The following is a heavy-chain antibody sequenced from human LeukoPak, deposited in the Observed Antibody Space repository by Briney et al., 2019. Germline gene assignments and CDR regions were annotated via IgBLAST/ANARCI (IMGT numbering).Heavy chain of an antibody. CDR3: ARVDGYSFAYEF. CDR2: IYYSGST. Sequence: SETLSLTCTVSGGSISGYYWSWSRQPPGKGLEWIGYIYYSGSTNYNPSLKSRVTISVDTSKNQFSLKLSSVTAADTAVYYCARVDGYSFAYEFWGQGTLVTVSS. J-gene: IGHJ4*02. D-gene: IGHD5-18*01. V-gene: IGHV4-59*01. CDR1: GGSISGYY.